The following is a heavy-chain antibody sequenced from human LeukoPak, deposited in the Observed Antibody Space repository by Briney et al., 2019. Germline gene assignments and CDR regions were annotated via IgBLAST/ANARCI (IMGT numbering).Heavy chain of an antibody. CDR3: ARAPYNWNDGDY. CDR2: ISAYNGNT. V-gene: IGHV1-18*04. D-gene: IGHD1-1*01. Sequence: ASVKVSCKASGYTFTSYGTSWVRQAPGQGLEWMGWISAYNGNTNYAQKLQGRVTMTTDTSTSTAYMELRSLRSDDTAVYYCARAPYNWNDGDYWGQGTLVTVSS. CDR1: GYTFTSYG. J-gene: IGHJ4*02.